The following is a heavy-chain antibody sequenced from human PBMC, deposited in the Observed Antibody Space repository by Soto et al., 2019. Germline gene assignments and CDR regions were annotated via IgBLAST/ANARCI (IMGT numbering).Heavy chain of an antibody. Sequence: ASVKVSCKASGGTFSSYAISGVRQAPGQGLEWMGGIIPIFGTANYAQKFQGRVTITADESTSTAYMELSSLRSEDTAVYYCAMEIVVVPAAIRWCDPCGQRTLVAVSS. CDR3: AMEIVVVPAAIRWCDP. CDR2: IIPIFGTA. CDR1: GGTFSSYA. J-gene: IGHJ5*02. V-gene: IGHV1-69*13. D-gene: IGHD2-2*02.